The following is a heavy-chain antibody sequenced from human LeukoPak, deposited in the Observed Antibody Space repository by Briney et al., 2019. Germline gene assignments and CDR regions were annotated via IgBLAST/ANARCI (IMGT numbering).Heavy chain of an antibody. J-gene: IGHJ3*02. CDR2: IYSDGST. Sequence: AGGSLRLSCAASGLTVSSSYMSWVRQAPGKGLEWVSIIYSDGSTYYADSVKGRVTISRDNSKNTLSLQMNSLRAEDTAVYYCARGRSGFSYAFDIWGQGTMVTVSS. D-gene: IGHD3-22*01. CDR3: ARGRSGFSYAFDI. V-gene: IGHV3-53*01. CDR1: GLTVSSSY.